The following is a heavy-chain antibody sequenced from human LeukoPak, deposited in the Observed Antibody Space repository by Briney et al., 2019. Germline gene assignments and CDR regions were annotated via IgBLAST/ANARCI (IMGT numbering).Heavy chain of an antibody. CDR1: GGSISSGGYY. J-gene: IGHJ6*04. D-gene: IGHD3-3*01. V-gene: IGHV4-30-2*01. CDR2: IYHSGST. Sequence: SQTLSLTCTVSGGSISSGGYYWSWIRQPPGKGLEWIGYIYHSGSTYYNPSLKSRVTTSVDRSKNQFSLKLSSVTAADTAVYYCARKITIFGVVILTPMDVWGKGTTVTVSS. CDR3: ARKITIFGVVILTPMDV.